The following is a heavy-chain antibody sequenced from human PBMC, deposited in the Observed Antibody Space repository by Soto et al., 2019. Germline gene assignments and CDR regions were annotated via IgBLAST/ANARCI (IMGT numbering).Heavy chain of an antibody. V-gene: IGHV1-18*01. J-gene: IGHJ4*02. D-gene: IGHD6-19*01. CDR2: ISAYNGNT. CDR1: GYIFTGFG. Sequence: ASVKVSCKSSGYIFTGFGISWVRQAPGQGLEWMGWISAYNGNTNYARNLQGRVTMTTDTSTSTVYMELRSLRSDDTAMYYCARARDSIAVAGTHFDYWGQGTLVTVSS. CDR3: ARARDSIAVAGTHFDY.